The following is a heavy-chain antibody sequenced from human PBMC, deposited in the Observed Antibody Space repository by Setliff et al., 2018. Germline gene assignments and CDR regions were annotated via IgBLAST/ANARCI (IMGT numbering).Heavy chain of an antibody. Sequence: GGSLRLSCAASGFTFDDYGMSWVRQAPGKGLEWVSGIRWNGGRTGYADSVKGRFTISRDNAKNSLYLQMNSLKTEDTAVYYCTRQASPHPDSSGYYYDLKFYYYMDVWGKGTTVTVSS. J-gene: IGHJ6*03. CDR1: GFTFDDYG. CDR3: TRQASPHPDSSGYYYDLKFYYYMDV. V-gene: IGHV3-20*04. CDR2: IRWNGGRT. D-gene: IGHD3-22*01.